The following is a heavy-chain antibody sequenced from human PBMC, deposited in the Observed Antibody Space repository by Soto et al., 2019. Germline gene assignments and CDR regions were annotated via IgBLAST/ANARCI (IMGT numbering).Heavy chain of an antibody. V-gene: IGHV3-7*05. J-gene: IGHJ4*02. CDR3: ASRYLEYCSSASCSAPYDY. CDR1: GFTFTTYW. D-gene: IGHD2-2*01. CDR2: IKQDGSEK. Sequence: EVQLEESGGGLVQPGGSLRLSVAASGFTFTTYWMTWVGQPPGKGLEWVANIKQDGSEKYYVDSVKGRFTISRDNTKKSLYLQMNSLRAEDTAVYYCASRYLEYCSSASCSAPYDYWGQGTLVTVSS.